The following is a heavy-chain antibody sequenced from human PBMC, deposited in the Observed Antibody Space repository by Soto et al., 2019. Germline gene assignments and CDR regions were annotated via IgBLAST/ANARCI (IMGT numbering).Heavy chain of an antibody. Sequence: PGGSLRLSCAASGFTFSSYAMSWGRQAPWKGLEWVSAISGSGGSTYYADSVKGRFTISRDNSKNTLYLQMNSLRAEDTAVYYCAKAPLGPGSVSWFDPWGQGTLITVSS. CDR3: AKAPLGPGSVSWFDP. V-gene: IGHV3-23*01. J-gene: IGHJ5*02. D-gene: IGHD4-4*01. CDR1: GFTFSSYA. CDR2: ISGSGGST.